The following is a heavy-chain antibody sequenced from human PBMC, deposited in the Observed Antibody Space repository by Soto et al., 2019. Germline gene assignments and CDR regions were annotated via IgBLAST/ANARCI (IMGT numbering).Heavy chain of an antibody. CDR3: ARLPVSGWSIDYYGMDV. CDR1: GYSFTSYC. Sequence: GESLKISCKGSGYSFTSYCISWVRQMPWKGLEWMGRIDPGDSYANYSPSFQGHVTISADKSISTAYLQWSSLKASDTAMYYCARLPVSGWSIDYYGMDVWGEGTTITV. J-gene: IGHJ6*01. V-gene: IGHV5-10-1*01. CDR2: IDPGDSYA. D-gene: IGHD6-19*01.